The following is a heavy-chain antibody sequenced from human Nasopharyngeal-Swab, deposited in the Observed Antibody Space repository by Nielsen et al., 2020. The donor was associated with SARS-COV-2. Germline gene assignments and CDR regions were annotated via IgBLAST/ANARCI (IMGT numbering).Heavy chain of an antibody. V-gene: IGHV3-72*01. Sequence: GESLKISCAASGFIFSDYCIDWVRQAPGRGLEWVGRVKNKVYSHTTEYAASVTGRYTISRDDAKNSAFLQMNSLKIEDTAVYYCALIRGAAGSWGQGTLVTVHS. CDR2: VKNKVYSHTT. CDR1: GFIFSDYC. J-gene: IGHJ5*02. CDR3: ALIRGAAGS. D-gene: IGHD6-13*01.